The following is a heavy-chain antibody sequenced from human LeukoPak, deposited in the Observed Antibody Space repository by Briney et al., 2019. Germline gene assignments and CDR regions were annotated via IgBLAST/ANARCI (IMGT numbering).Heavy chain of an antibody. CDR1: GFTFSSYA. CDR3: AKTSSGSNPT. CDR2: VSGSGDNT. V-gene: IGHV3-23*01. Sequence: PGGSLRLSCAASGFTFSSYAMSWVRQAPGKGLQWVSTVSGSGDNTYYADSVRGRFSISRDNSKNTLYLQMNSLRAEDTAFYYCAKTSSGSNPTWGQGTLVTVSS. D-gene: IGHD1-26*01. J-gene: IGHJ5*02.